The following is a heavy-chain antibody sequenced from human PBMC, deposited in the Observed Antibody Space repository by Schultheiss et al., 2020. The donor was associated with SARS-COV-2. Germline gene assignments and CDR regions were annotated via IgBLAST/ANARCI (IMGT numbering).Heavy chain of an antibody. D-gene: IGHD5-12*01. CDR1: GGSVSGSHL. V-gene: IGHV4-4*02. CDR3: ARDLNLYSGYENTFDY. Sequence: SETLSLTCAVSGGSVSGSHLWTWVRQTPGEGLEWIGEIDRSGNTYYNPSLKSRVTISVDQSKNQFSLMLTSVTAADTAVYYCARDLNLYSGYENTFDYWGQGTLVTVSS. J-gene: IGHJ4*02. CDR2: IDRSGNT.